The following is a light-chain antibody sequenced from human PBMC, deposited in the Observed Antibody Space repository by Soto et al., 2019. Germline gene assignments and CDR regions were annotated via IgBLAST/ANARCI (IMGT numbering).Light chain of an antibody. CDR3: QQSFSDPPLS. CDR1: QSVTTY. Sequence: DIQLTQSPSSLSASVGDRVTITCRARQSVTTYLNWYLQKPGKAPKLLISAASSLRDGVPSRFSGSGSGTVFTLTINSLHPEDFATYYCQQSFSDPPLSFGGGTRVEVK. J-gene: IGKJ4*01. CDR2: AAS. V-gene: IGKV1-39*01.